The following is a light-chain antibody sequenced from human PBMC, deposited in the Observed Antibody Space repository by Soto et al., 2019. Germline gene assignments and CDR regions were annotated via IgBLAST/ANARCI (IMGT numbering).Light chain of an antibody. J-gene: IGKJ3*01. V-gene: IGKV3-20*01. CDR1: QSLSINY. Sequence: EIVLTQSPATLSLSPGERATLSCRASQSLSINYLAWYQQKPGQAPRLLIYGASSRANGIPDRFSGSGSGTDFTLSISRVEPDDFAVYYCQQYDTSIFTFGPGTKVEIK. CDR2: GAS. CDR3: QQYDTSIFT.